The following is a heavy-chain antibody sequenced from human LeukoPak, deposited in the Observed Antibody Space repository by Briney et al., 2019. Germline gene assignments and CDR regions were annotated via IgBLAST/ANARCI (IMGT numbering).Heavy chain of an antibody. CDR1: GFTFSDYY. J-gene: IGHJ4*02. Sequence: PGGSLRLSCAASGFTFSDYYMTWIRQAPGKGLEWVSYISSSGSTIYYVDSVKGRFTISRDNAKNSLYLQMNSLRAEDTAVYYCAKDPKAYSSSPFDYWGQGTLVTVSS. V-gene: IGHV3-11*01. CDR2: ISSSGSTI. CDR3: AKDPKAYSSSPFDY. D-gene: IGHD6-6*01.